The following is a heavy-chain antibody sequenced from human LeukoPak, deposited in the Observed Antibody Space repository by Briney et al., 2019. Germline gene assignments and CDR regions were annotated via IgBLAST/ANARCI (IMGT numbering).Heavy chain of an antibody. CDR1: GGSISSFY. CDR3: ARHPFATPFDH. D-gene: IGHD2-15*01. J-gene: IGHJ4*02. V-gene: IGHV4-59*08. Sequence: SETLSLTCAVSGGSISSFYWSWIRQPPGKGLEWIGYVFYTGDTNSNPSLKSRVTMSLDTSKNQLSLRLASVTAADTAVYYCARHPFATPFDHWGRGTLVTVSS. CDR2: VFYTGDT.